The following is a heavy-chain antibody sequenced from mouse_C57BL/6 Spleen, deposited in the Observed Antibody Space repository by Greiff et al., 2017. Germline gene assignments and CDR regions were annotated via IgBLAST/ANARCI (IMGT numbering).Heavy chain of an antibody. V-gene: IGHV1-53*01. CDR3: ARGPFYYDYGEGVFLEY. CDR2: INPGHGGT. D-gene: IGHD2-4*01. Sequence: QVQLQQPGTELVKPGASVKLSCKASGYTFTSYWMHWVKQRPGQGLEWIGNINPGHGGTNYNEKFKSKATLTVDKSSSTAYMQLSSLTSEDSAVYYCARGPFYYDYGEGVFLEYWGQGTTRTVSS. J-gene: IGHJ2*01. CDR1: GYTFTSYW.